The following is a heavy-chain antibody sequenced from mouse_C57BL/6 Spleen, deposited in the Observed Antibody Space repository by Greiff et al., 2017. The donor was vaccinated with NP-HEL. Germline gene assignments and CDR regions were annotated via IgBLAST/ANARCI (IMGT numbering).Heavy chain of an antibody. CDR3: ASSHDGTRFAY. CDR1: GYTFTSYW. J-gene: IGHJ3*01. D-gene: IGHD2-3*01. V-gene: IGHV1-69*01. Sequence: VQLQQPGAELVMPGASVKLSCKASGYTFTSYWMHWVKQRPGQGLEWIGEIDPSDSYTNYNQKFKGKATLTVDTSSSTAYMQLSSLTSEDSAVYYCASSHDGTRFAYWGQGTLVTVSA. CDR2: IDPSDSYT.